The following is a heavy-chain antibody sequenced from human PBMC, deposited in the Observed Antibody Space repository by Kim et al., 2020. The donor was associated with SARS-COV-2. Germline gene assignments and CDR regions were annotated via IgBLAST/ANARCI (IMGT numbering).Heavy chain of an antibody. CDR2: ITYDGTNE. CDR3: ARESYDGSGSYPGH. Sequence: GGSLRLSCAASGFTFSSYGMHWVRQAPGKGLEWVAVITYDGTNEYYGESVKGRFTISRNKSKNTLYLQMNSLRAEDTAVYHCARESYDGSGSYPGHWGQG. V-gene: IGHV3-30*03. D-gene: IGHD3-22*01. CDR1: GFTFSSYG. J-gene: IGHJ1*01.